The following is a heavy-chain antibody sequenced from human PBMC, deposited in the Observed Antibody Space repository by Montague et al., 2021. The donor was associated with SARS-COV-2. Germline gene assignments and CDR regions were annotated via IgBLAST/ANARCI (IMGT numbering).Heavy chain of an antibody. D-gene: IGHD3-9*01. CDR3: ARDSRTDFDWLFPDSGSYYYYMDV. CDR2: IYYSGST. Sequence: SKTLSLTSTLSGGSISSYYWSWIRQPPGKGLEWIGYIYYSGSTNYNPSHKSRVIISVDTSKNQFSLKLSSVTAADTAVYYCARDSRTDFDWLFPDSGSYYYYMDVWGKGTTVTVSS. CDR1: GGSISSYY. J-gene: IGHJ6*03. V-gene: IGHV4-59*01.